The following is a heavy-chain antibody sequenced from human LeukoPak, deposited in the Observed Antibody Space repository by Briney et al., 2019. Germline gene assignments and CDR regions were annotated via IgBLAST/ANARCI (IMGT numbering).Heavy chain of an antibody. D-gene: IGHD3-3*01. Sequence: GGSLRLSCPASGFTFTNYWVHWVRQAPGEGLVCVSRIDGNGRDTFYADSVKGRFTISRDNAKNTLYMQMNSLRVEHTAVYYCARDFSGTSEYWGQGTLVTVSS. CDR1: GFTFTNYW. J-gene: IGHJ4*02. CDR2: IDGNGRDT. V-gene: IGHV3-74*01. CDR3: ARDFSGTSEY.